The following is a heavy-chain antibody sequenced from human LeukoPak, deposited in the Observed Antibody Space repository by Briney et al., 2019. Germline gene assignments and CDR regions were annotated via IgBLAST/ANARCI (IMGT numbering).Heavy chain of an antibody. Sequence: ASVKVSCKASGYTFTSYGISWVRQAPGQGLEWMGWISAYNGNTNYAQKLQGRGTMTTDTSTSTAYMELRSLRSDDTAVYYCARVQVFKPSRRGYNWNDAMDYWGQGTLVTVSS. J-gene: IGHJ4*02. D-gene: IGHD1-1*01. CDR1: GYTFTSYG. V-gene: IGHV1-18*01. CDR3: ARVQVFKPSRRGYNWNDAMDY. CDR2: ISAYNGNT.